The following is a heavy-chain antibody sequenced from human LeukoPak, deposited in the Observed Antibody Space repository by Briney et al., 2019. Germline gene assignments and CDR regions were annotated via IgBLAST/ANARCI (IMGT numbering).Heavy chain of an antibody. V-gene: IGHV7-4-1*02. CDR1: GYTLTSYA. Sequence: ASVKVSCKASGYTLTSYAINWVRQAPGQGLEWMGWINTNTGNPTYAQGFTGRFVFSLDTSVSTAYLQISSLKTEDTAVYYCARNNYGGLYYYYYYMDVWGKGTTVTVSS. CDR2: INTNTGNP. D-gene: IGHD4-23*01. J-gene: IGHJ6*03. CDR3: ARNNYGGLYYYYYYMDV.